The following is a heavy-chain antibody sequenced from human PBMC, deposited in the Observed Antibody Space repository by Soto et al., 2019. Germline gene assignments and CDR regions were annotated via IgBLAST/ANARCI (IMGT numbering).Heavy chain of an antibody. CDR1: GFTFSSYA. CDR3: APDPVPHQTDYYGMDV. V-gene: IGHV3-23*01. Sequence: EVQLLESGGGLVQPGGSLRLSCAASGFTFSSYAMSWVRQAPGKGLEWVSAISGSGGSTYYTDSVKGRFTISRDNSKNTLYLQMNSLRAEDTAVYYCAPDPVPHQTDYYGMDVWGQGTTVTVSS. CDR2: ISGSGGST. J-gene: IGHJ6*02.